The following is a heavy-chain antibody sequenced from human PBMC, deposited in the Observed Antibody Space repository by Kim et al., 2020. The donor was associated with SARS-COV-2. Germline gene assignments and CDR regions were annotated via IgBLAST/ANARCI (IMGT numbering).Heavy chain of an antibody. CDR2: IDPNSGDT. V-gene: IGHV1-2*06. J-gene: IGHJ4*02. Sequence: ASVKVSCKASGYTFTDRYMHWVRQAPGQGLEWMGRIDPNSGDTDYSQRFQDRVSVTRDTSISTVYMELASLRSDDTADYYCAAEYGDYGLGYWGQGSLV. CDR3: AAEYGDYGLGY. D-gene: IGHD4-17*01. CDR1: GYTFTDRY.